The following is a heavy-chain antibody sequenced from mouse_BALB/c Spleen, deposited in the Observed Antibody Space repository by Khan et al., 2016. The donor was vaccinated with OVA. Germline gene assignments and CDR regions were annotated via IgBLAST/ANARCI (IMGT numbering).Heavy chain of an antibody. V-gene: IGHV1-4*01. Sequence: QVQLKQSGAELARPGASVKMSCKASGYTFTTYTIHWVKQRPGQGLEWIGYIIPSNDYTNYNQKFKDRATLTADKSSSTAYMQLSSLTSEDSAVYCCVSEGTYYGSDGWFAYWGQGTLVTVSA. CDR3: VSEGTYYGSDGWFAY. J-gene: IGHJ3*01. CDR2: IIPSNDYT. CDR1: GYTFTTYT. D-gene: IGHD2-14*01.